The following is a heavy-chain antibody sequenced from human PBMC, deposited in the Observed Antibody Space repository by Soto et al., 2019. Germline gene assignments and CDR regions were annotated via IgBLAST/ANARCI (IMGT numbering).Heavy chain of an antibody. CDR3: ARGLAPQGAWFDP. CDR2: IIPIFGTA. V-gene: IGHV1-69*13. J-gene: IGHJ5*02. Sequence: GASVEVSCRASGGTFSSYAISWVRQAPGQGLEWMGGIIPIFGTANYAQKFQGRVTITADESTSTAYMELSSLRSADTAVYYCARGLAPQGAWFDPWGQGTLVTVSS. D-gene: IGHD3-16*01. CDR1: GGTFSSYA.